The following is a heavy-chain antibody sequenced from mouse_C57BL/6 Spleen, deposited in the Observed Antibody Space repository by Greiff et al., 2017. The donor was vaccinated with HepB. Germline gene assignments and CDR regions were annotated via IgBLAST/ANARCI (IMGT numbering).Heavy chain of an antibody. CDR1: GYTFTSYW. D-gene: IGHD1-1*01. Sequence: VQLQQPGAELVKPGASVKMSCKASGYTFTSYWITGVKQRPGQGLEWIGDIYPGSGSTNYNEKFKSKATLTVDTSSSTAYMQLSSLTSEDSAVYYCARPFGSSLYAMDYWGQGTSVTVSS. J-gene: IGHJ4*01. V-gene: IGHV1-55*01. CDR2: IYPGSGST. CDR3: ARPFGSSLYAMDY.